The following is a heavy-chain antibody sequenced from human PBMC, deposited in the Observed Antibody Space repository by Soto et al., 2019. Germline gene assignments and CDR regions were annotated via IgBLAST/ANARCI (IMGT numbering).Heavy chain of an antibody. D-gene: IGHD4-4*01. Sequence: QVQLVQSGAEVKRPGSSVKVSCKASGGIFRTYSIYWVRQAPGQGLEWMGSIIPLFGTPNYAQKFQGRVIISADESTSTAYMEVTSLRSEDTAMYFCASRQGGNLDHYYNMDVWGQGTTVTVSS. CDR1: GGIFRTYS. CDR2: IIPLFGTP. CDR3: ASRQGGNLDHYYNMDV. J-gene: IGHJ6*02. V-gene: IGHV1-69*18.